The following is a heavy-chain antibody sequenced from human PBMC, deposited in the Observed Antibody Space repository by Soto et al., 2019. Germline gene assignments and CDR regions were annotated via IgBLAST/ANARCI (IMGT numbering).Heavy chain of an antibody. CDR1: GGSISSGDYS. V-gene: IGHV4-30-2*01. CDR2: IYHSGST. J-gene: IGHJ3*01. CDR3: ARERTDCGGGRCEAVDV. D-gene: IGHD2-15*01. Sequence: QLQLQESGSGLVKPSQTLSLTCAVSGGSISSGDYSWSWIRQQPGKGLEWIGYIYHSGSTYYNPSLQSRVTISVDRSKHQFSLKLSSVTAADTAVYDFARERTDCGGGRCEAVDVLGQGTMVTVSS.